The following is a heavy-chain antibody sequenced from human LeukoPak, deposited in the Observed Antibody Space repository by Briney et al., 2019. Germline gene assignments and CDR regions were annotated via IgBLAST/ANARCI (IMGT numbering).Heavy chain of an antibody. CDR2: IYYSGST. D-gene: IGHD2-2*01. J-gene: IGHJ4*02. CDR1: GGSISSSSYY. CDR3: ARPVCSSTSCYFDY. Sequence: PSETLSLTCTVSGGSISSSSYYWGWIRQPPGKGLEWIGRIYYSGSTYYNPSLKSRVTISVDTSKNQFSLKLSSVTAADTAVYYCARPVCSSTSCYFDYWGQGTLVTVSS. V-gene: IGHV4-39*01.